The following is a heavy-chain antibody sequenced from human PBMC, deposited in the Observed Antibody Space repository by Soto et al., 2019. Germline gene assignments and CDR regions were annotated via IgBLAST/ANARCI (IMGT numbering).Heavy chain of an antibody. Sequence: VKFPSKVTGYTITIYGINCGLQAAGQGIEWLGWFSAANRNTNHAQKFKDRVSMTTDTSTNPASMELRGPRSDDTAVYYCARVRFGDPFDFWRQGTLVTVSS. D-gene: IGHD2-21*02. V-gene: IGHV1-18*01. CDR2: FSAANRNT. CDR1: GYTITIYG. CDR3: ARVRFGDPFDF. J-gene: IGHJ4*02.